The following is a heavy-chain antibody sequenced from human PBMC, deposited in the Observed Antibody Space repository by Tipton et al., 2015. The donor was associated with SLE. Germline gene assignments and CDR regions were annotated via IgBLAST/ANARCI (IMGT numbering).Heavy chain of an antibody. D-gene: IGHD5-12*01. V-gene: IGHV4-31*03. J-gene: IGHJ5*02. CDR3: ARDIGYSATWYWFDP. CDR2: IGYSGST. CDR1: GGSISSGSYY. Sequence: TLSLTCTVSGGSISSGSYYWSWIRQHPGKGLEWIGYIGYSGSTYYTLSLKSRVTMSVDTSKNQFFLKLTSVTAADTAVYYCARDIGYSATWYWFDPWGRGTLVTVSS.